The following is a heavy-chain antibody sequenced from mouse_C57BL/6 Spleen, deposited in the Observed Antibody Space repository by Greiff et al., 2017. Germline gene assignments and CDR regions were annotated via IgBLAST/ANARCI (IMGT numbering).Heavy chain of an antibody. CDR1: GYTFTSYW. J-gene: IGHJ4*01. CDR3: ARWDDYYAMDY. D-gene: IGHD4-1*01. Sequence: VQLKQPGAELVKPGASVKLSCKASGYTFTSYWMPWVKQRPGQGLEWIGEIDPSDSYTNYNQKFKGKATVTVDTSSSTAYMQLSSLTSEDSAVYYCARWDDYYAMDYWGQGTSVTVSS. V-gene: IGHV1-50*01. CDR2: IDPSDSYT.